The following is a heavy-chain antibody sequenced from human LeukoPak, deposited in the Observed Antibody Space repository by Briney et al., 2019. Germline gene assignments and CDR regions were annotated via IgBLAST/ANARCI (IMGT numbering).Heavy chain of an antibody. CDR3: VKSGTWADFDS. J-gene: IGHJ4*02. CDR1: GFTSSSYG. CDR2: ISNKGGST. Sequence: GGSLRLSCAASGFTSSSYGMHWVRQAPGKGLEYVSGISNKGGSTYYADSVKGRFTISRDNSKNTLHLQMSSLRADDTAVYYCVKSGTWADFDSWGQGTLVTVSS. D-gene: IGHD1-26*01. V-gene: IGHV3-64D*09.